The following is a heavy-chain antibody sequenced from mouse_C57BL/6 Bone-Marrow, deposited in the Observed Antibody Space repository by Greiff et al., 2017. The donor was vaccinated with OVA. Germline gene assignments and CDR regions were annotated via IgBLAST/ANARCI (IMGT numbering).Heavy chain of an antibody. CDR2: IYWDDDK. CDR3: ARSQLRLRGAMDY. D-gene: IGHD3-2*02. Sequence: QVTLKVSGPGILQSSQTLSLTCSFSGFSLSTSGMGVSWISQPSGQGLVWLAHIYWDDDKCYDPSLKSRLTISKATSSNQVVLMITSVYTADTATYYCARSQLRLRGAMDYWGQGTSVTVSS. V-gene: IGHV8-12*01. CDR1: GFSLSTSGMG. J-gene: IGHJ4*01.